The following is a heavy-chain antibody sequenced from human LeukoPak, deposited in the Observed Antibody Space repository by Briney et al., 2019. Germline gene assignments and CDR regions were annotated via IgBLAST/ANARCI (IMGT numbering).Heavy chain of an antibody. V-gene: IGHV3-23*01. CDR1: GFTFSSYA. D-gene: IGHD3-3*01. CDR3: AKDSYYDFWSGYIDY. J-gene: IGHJ4*02. CDR2: ISGSGGST. Sequence: GSLRLSCAASGFTFSSYAMSWVRQAPGKGLEWVSAISGSGGSTYYADSVKGRFTISRDNSKNTLYLQMNSLRAEDTAVYYCAKDSYYDFWSGYIDYWVQGTLVTVSS.